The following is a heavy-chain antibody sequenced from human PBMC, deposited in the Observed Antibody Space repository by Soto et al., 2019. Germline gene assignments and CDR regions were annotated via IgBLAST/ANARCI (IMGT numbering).Heavy chain of an antibody. D-gene: IGHD3-9*01. Sequence: GGSLRLSCAASGFTFSSYAMTWVRQAPGKGLEWVSAISGSGDITYYAAYVKGRFTISRDNSQKTLYLQMNSLRAEDTAVYYCAKVRTASLTGYWGDCFHVWGQGTMVTVSS. CDR1: GFTFSSYA. CDR3: AKVRTASLTGYWGDCFHV. J-gene: IGHJ3*01. V-gene: IGHV3-23*01. CDR2: ISGSGDIT.